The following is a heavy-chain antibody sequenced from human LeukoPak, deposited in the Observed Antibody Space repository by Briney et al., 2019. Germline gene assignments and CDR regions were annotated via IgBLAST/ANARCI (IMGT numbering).Heavy chain of an antibody. D-gene: IGHD2-8*01. CDR2: ITASGGST. J-gene: IGHJ4*02. V-gene: IGHV3-23*01. CDR3: AKATSLIGLYFDY. Sequence: GGSLRLSCAASGFTLSSYAMSWVRQAPGKGLEWVSAITASGGSTYYADSVKGRFTISRDNSKNTLYLQMNSLRAEDTAVYYCAKATSLIGLYFDYWGQGTLVTVSS. CDR1: GFTLSSYA.